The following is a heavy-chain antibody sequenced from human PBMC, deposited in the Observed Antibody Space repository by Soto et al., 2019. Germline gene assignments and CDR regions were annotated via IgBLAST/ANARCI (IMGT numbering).Heavy chain of an antibody. CDR2: ISGSGGST. D-gene: IGHD2-21*02. V-gene: IGHV3-23*01. CDR1: GFTFSSYA. J-gene: IGHJ6*02. CDR3: AKDQGDVYTYYYYGMDV. Sequence: EVQLLESGGGLVQPGGSLRLSCAASGFTFSSYAMSWVRQAPGKGLEWVSAISGSGGSTYYADSVKGRFTISRDNSKNTLYLQMNSLRAEDTAVYYCAKDQGDVYTYYYYGMDVWGQGTTVTVSS.